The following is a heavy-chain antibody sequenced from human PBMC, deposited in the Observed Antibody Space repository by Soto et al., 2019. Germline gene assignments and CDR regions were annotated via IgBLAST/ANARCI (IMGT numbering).Heavy chain of an antibody. J-gene: IGHJ6*02. V-gene: IGHV1-69*13. CDR2: IIPIFGTA. Sequence: SVKVSCKASGGTFSSYAISWVRQAPGQGLEWMGGIIPIFGTANYAQKFQGRVTITADESTSTAYMELSSLRSGDTAVYYCALGEYYYDSSGYYLPPTSPDYYYYGMDVWGQGTTVTVSS. CDR3: ALGEYYYDSSGYYLPPTSPDYYYYGMDV. CDR1: GGTFSSYA. D-gene: IGHD3-22*01.